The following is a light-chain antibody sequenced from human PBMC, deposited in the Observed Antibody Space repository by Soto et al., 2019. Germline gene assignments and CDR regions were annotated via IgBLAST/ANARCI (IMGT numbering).Light chain of an antibody. CDR3: QQYDSYPWT. Sequence: DIQMTQSPSTLSASVGDRVTITCRASQSITTWLAWYQQKVGRARKVMIYKASSVESGAPSRFSGSGSGTEFTLTISSLHPDDFATYYCQQYDSYPWTFGQGTKLEIK. J-gene: IGKJ1*01. CDR2: KAS. V-gene: IGKV1-5*03. CDR1: QSITTW.